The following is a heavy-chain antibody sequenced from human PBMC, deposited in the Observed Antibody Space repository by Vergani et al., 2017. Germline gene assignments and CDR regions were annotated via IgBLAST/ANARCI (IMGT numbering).Heavy chain of an antibody. J-gene: IGHJ6*02. Sequence: VRLVESGGGVVQPGRSLRLSCAASGFSFTSYSMSWVRQAPGKGLEWVSGINWHGGSTGYADSVKGRFTISRDNAKNSLYLQMNSLRAEDTALYYCGMYCNSPTCGTHPRVQNYGMDVWGQGTTVTVSS. CDR3: GMYCNSPTCGTHPRVQNYGMDV. CDR2: INWHGGST. V-gene: IGHV3-20*04. D-gene: IGHD2-2*01. CDR1: GFSFTSYS.